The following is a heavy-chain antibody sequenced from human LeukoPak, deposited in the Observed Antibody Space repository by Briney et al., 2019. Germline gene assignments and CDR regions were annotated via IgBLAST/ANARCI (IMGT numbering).Heavy chain of an antibody. CDR1: GDSISSYY. J-gene: IGHJ4*02. V-gene: IGHV4-59*01. Sequence: PSETLSLTCTVSGDSISSYYWSWIRQPPGQVLEWIGYIYHSGSTNYNPSLKSRVTISADTSKDQFSLKLASVTAADTAVYYCATGHSSTWYYFDYWGQGTLVTVSS. CDR3: ATGHSSTWYYFDY. CDR2: IYHSGST. D-gene: IGHD6-13*01.